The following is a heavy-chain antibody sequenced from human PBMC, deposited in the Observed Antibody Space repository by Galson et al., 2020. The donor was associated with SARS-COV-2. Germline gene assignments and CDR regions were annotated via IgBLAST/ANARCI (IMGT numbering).Heavy chain of an antibody. V-gene: IGHV4-39*01. CDR1: GGSISTSGYY. D-gene: IGHD6-19*01. CDR2: VYYSGTT. Sequence: SETLSLTCTVSGGSISTSGYYWSWIRQPPGKGLEWIGGVYYSGTTHYNPSLKRRVTISVDTSKSQFSLNLSPVTAADTAVYYCARGDHYRGWSFDPWGQETLVSLSS. J-gene: IGHJ5*02. CDR3: ARGDHYRGWSFDP.